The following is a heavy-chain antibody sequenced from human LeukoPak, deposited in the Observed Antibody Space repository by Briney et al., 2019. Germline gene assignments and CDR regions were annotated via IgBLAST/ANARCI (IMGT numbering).Heavy chain of an antibody. D-gene: IGHD3-22*01. CDR2: INHSGST. V-gene: IGHV4-34*01. CDR1: GGSFSGYY. CDR3: ASGFDYYDSSFDY. Sequence: PSETLSLTCAVYGGSFSGYYWSWIRQPPGKGLEWIGEINHSGSTNYNPSLKSRVTISVDTSKNQFSLKLSSVTAADTAVYYCASGFDYYDSSFDYWGQGTLVTVSS. J-gene: IGHJ4*02.